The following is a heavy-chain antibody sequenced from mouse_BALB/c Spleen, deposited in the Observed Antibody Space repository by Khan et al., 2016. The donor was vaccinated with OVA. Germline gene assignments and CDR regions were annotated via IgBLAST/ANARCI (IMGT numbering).Heavy chain of an antibody. J-gene: IGHJ2*01. D-gene: IGHD2-1*01. CDR2: INPHIGET. CDR3: ARIYWSDFDY. CDR1: GYSFTGYF. Sequence: EVQLQESGPELVKPGASVKISCKASGYSFTGYFMNWVMQSPGKSLEWIGRINPHIGETFYNQKFKGKATLTVAESSSTAHMELRSLASADSAVYYCARIYWSDFDYWGQGTPLTGSS. V-gene: IGHV1-20*02.